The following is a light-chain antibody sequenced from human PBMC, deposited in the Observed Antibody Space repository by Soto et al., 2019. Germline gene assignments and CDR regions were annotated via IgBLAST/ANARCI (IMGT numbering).Light chain of an antibody. CDR2: EGS. V-gene: IGLV2-23*01. Sequence: QSVLTQPASVSVSPGQSITISCTGTSSDVGSYNLVSWYQQHPGKAPKLMIYEGSKRPSGVSNRFSGSKSGNTASLTISGLQAEDEADYYCCSYAGSSDVVFGGGTKVTVL. CDR1: SSDVGSYNL. J-gene: IGLJ2*01. CDR3: CSYAGSSDVV.